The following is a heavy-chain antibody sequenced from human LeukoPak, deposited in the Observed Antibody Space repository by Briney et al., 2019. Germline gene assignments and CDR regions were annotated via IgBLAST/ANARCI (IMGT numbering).Heavy chain of an antibody. CDR2: ISANNGNT. Sequence: GASVKVSCKASGYTFTTYGIIWVRQAPGQGLEWMGWISANNGNTNYAQNLQGRVTMTTDTSTSTAYMELRSLRSDDTAVYYCARDEDTDILTGNERFDYWGQGTLVTVSS. CDR3: ARDEDTDILTGNERFDY. CDR1: GYTFTTYG. J-gene: IGHJ4*02. D-gene: IGHD3-9*01. V-gene: IGHV1-18*01.